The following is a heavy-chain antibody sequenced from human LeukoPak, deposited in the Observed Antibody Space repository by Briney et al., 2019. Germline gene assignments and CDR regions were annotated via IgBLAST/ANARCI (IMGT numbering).Heavy chain of an antibody. CDR2: IKSKTDGGTT. J-gene: IGHJ4*02. V-gene: IGHV3-15*01. D-gene: IGHD2-21*02. Sequence: PGGSLRLSCAASGFTFSNVWMSWVRQAPGKGLEWVGRIKSKTDGGTTDYAAPVKGRFTISRDDSKNTLYLQMNSLKTEDTAVYYCTTDPAYCGGDCYSGYWGQGTLDTVSS. CDR3: TTDPAYCGGDCYSGY. CDR1: GFTFSNVW.